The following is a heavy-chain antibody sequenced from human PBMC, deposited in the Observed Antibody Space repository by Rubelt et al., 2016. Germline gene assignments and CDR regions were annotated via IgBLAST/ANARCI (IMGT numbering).Heavy chain of an antibody. CDR3: VRDPGDWLLSGWFDP. D-gene: IGHD3-9*01. CDR2: ISAYNGNT. V-gene: IGHV1-18*01. Sequence: GLEWMGWISAYNGNTNYAQKLQGRVTMTTDTSTSTAYMELRSLRSDDTAVYYCVRDPGDWLLSGWFDPWGQGTLVTVSS. J-gene: IGHJ5*02.